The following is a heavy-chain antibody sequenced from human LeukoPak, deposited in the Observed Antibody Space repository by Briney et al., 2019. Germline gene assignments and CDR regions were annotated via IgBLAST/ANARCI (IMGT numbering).Heavy chain of an antibody. CDR3: ASEYSSGAYYYYGMDV. J-gene: IGHJ6*02. D-gene: IGHD6-19*01. CDR2: IWYDGSNK. CDR1: GFTFSSYS. V-gene: IGHV3-33*08. Sequence: PGGSLRLSCAASGFTFSSYSMNWVRQAPGKGLEWVAVIWYDGSNKYYADSVKGRFTISRDNSKNTLYLQMNSLRAEDTAVYYCASEYSSGAYYYYGMDVWGQGTTVTVSS.